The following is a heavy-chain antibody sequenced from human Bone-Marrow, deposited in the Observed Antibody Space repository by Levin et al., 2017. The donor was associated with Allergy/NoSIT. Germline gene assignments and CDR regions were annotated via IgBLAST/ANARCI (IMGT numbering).Heavy chain of an antibody. CDR3: ASTVTTDAFDI. J-gene: IGHJ3*02. CDR1: GGSISSGGYY. CDR2: IYYSGST. D-gene: IGHD4-17*01. Sequence: SCTVSGGSISSGGYYWSWIRQHPGKGLEWIGYIYYSGSTYYNPSLKSRVTISVDTSKNQFSLKLSSVTAADTAVYYCASTVTTDAFDIWGQGTMVTVSS. V-gene: IGHV4-31*03.